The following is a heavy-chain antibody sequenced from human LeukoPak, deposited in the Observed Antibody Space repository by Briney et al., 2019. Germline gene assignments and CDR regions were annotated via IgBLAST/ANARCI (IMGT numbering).Heavy chain of an antibody. J-gene: IGHJ6*02. V-gene: IGHV3-11*01. CDR3: GSAATKYHYYGMDV. CDR1: GFTFSDYY. D-gene: IGHD6-25*01. Sequence: PGGSLRLSCAASGFTFSDYYMSWIRQAPGKGLEWVSYISSSGSTIYYADSVKGRFTISRDNAKNSLYLQMNSLRAEDTAVYYCGSAATKYHYYGMDVWGQGTTVTVSS. CDR2: ISSSGSTI.